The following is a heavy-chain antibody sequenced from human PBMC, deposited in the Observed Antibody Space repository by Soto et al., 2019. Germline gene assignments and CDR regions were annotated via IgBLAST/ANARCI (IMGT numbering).Heavy chain of an antibody. CDR3: ARHPSPGPRYYYDSSGYSR. CDR2: IIPILGIA. Sequence: QVQLVQSGAEVKKPGSSVKVSCKASGGTFSSYTISWVRQAPGQGLEWMGRIIPILGIANYAQKFQGRVTITADKSTSTAYMELSSLRSEDTAVYYCARHPSPGPRYYYDSSGYSRWGQGTLVTVSS. CDR1: GGTFSSYT. V-gene: IGHV1-69*02. D-gene: IGHD3-22*01. J-gene: IGHJ4*02.